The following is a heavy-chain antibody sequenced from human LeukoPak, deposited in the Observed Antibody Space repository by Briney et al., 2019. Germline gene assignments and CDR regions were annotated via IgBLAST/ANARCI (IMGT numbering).Heavy chain of an antibody. CDR1: GGSISTYY. CDR2: IDYRGST. Sequence: SQTLSLTCTVSGGSISTYYWSWIRQPPGKGLEWIAYIDYRGSTTYNPSLRSRVTISVDTSRNQFSLKLSSVTAADTAVYYCARSRSGYSYDHAAFEIWGQGTMVTVSS. CDR3: ARSRSGYSYDHAAFEI. V-gene: IGHV4-59*01. D-gene: IGHD5-18*01. J-gene: IGHJ3*02.